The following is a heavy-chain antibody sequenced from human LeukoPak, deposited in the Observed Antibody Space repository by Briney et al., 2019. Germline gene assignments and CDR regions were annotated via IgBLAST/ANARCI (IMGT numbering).Heavy chain of an antibody. CDR3: AREGSSGWYFDY. Sequence: SETLSLTCTVSGGSISSYYWSWIRQPPGKGLEWIGYIYYSGSTNYNPSLKSRVTISVDTSKNQFSLKLSSVTTADTAVYYCAREGSSGWYFDYWGQGTLVTVSS. CDR1: GGSISSYY. V-gene: IGHV4-59*01. J-gene: IGHJ4*02. CDR2: IYYSGST. D-gene: IGHD6-19*01.